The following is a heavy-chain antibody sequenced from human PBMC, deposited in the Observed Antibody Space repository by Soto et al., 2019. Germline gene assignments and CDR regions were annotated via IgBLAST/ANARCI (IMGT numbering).Heavy chain of an antibody. CDR2: IYPGDSDT. CDR3: ARSTDYYYDSGGHPDY. D-gene: IGHD3-22*01. Sequence: PGESLKISCKGSGYSFTSYWIGWVRQMPGKGLEWMGIIYPGDSDTRYSPSFQGQVTISADKSISTAYLQWSSLKASDTAMYYCARSTDYYYDSGGHPDYWGQGTLVTVSS. J-gene: IGHJ4*02. CDR1: GYSFTSYW. V-gene: IGHV5-51*01.